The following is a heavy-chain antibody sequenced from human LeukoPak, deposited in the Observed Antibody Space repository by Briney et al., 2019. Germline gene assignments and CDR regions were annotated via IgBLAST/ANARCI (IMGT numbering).Heavy chain of an antibody. V-gene: IGHV4-4*02. CDR2: VFHSGIT. D-gene: IGHD6-19*01. Sequence: SETLSLTCAVSGGSVNSSHWWSWVRQSPGKGLAWIGEVFHSGITNYSPSLQSRVTISVDKFKNLFSLKLTSVTAADTARYYCARVKGSWWYLAFDYWGQGTQVTVSS. CDR1: GGSVNSSHW. CDR3: ARVKGSWWYLAFDY. J-gene: IGHJ4*02.